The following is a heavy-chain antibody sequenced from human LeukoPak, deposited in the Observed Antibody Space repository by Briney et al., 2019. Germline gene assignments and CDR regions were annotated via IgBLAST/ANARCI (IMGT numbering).Heavy chain of an antibody. CDR1: GFTISGYW. V-gene: IGHV3-74*01. CDR2: MNCAGTTI. Sequence: GGSLRLSCAASGFTISGYWMHWVRQVPGEGLVWVAGMNCAGTTINYADSVKGRFTISRDNVRNTLHLQMNNLSLEDTAVYFCIREVQVRASASLGLWGRGTLVTVS. D-gene: IGHD1-1*01. J-gene: IGHJ4*01. CDR3: IREVQVRASASLGL.